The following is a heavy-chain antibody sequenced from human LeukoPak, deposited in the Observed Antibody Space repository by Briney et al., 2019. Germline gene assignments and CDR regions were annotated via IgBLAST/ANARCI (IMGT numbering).Heavy chain of an antibody. CDR2: TVGSRPDT. CDR1: GFTFSNYG. V-gene: IGHV3-23*01. CDR3: TKSPPMSCTGASCYPFDS. J-gene: IGHJ4*02. D-gene: IGHD2-8*02. Sequence: GGSLRLSCAASGFTFSNYGIHWVRQAPGKGLEWVSATVGSRPDTYHADSVKGRFTVSRDNSRNTLYLQMNNLRIKDSAVYYCTKSPPMSCTGASCYPFDSWGQGVLVTVSS.